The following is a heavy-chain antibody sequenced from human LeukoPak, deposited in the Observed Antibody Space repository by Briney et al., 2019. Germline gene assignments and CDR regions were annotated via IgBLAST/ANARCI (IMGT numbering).Heavy chain of an antibody. J-gene: IGHJ1*01. V-gene: IGHV4-59*01. CDR2: IYYSGST. D-gene: IGHD2-21*02. Sequence: PSETLSLTCTVSGGSISSYYWSWIRQPPGKGLEWIGYIYYSGSTNYNPSLKSRVTISVDTSKNQFSLKLSSVTAADTAVYYCASLTYCGGGCRYFQHWGQGTLVTVSS. CDR3: ASLTYCGGGCRYFQH. CDR1: GGSISSYY.